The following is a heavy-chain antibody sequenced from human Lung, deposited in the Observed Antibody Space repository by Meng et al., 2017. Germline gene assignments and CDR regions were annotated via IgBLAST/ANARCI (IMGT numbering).Heavy chain of an antibody. CDR1: GGSFSDYD. J-gene: IGHJ4*02. CDR3: ARGPTTMAHDFDY. V-gene: IGHV4-34*01. D-gene: IGHD4-11*01. CDR2: INHSGRT. Sequence: QGHLPQCGAGLLKPSEALPLTCSVSGGSFSDYDWSWLRQPPGKGLEWIGEINHSGRTNYNPSLESRATISVDTSQNNLSLKLSSVTAADSAVYYCARGPTTMAHDFDYWGQGTLVTVSS.